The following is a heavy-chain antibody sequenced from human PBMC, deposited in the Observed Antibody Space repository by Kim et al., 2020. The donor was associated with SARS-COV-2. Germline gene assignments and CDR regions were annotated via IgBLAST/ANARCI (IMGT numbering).Heavy chain of an antibody. CDR3: AKATDHSSSWPNWFDP. Sequence: GGSLRLSCAASGFTFSSYAMSWVRQAPGKGLEWVSVIYSGGSSTYYADSVKGRFTISRDNSKNTLYLKMNSLRAEDTAVNYCAKATDHSSSWPNWFDPWGQGTLVTVSS. CDR2: IYSGGSST. CDR1: GFTFSSYA. V-gene: IGHV3-23*03. D-gene: IGHD6-13*01. J-gene: IGHJ5*02.